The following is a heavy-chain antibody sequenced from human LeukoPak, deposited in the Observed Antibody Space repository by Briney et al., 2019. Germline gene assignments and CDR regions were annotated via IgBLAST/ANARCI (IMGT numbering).Heavy chain of an antibody. V-gene: IGHV1-8*01. CDR3: ARGYSGYDYCDY. Sequence: ASVKVSCKASGYTFTSCDINWVRQATGQGLEWMGWMSPNSGNTGYAQKFQGRVTMTRNTSISTAYMELSSLRSEDTAVYYCARGYSGYDYCDYWGQGTLVTVSS. J-gene: IGHJ4*02. D-gene: IGHD5-12*01. CDR1: GYTFTSCD. CDR2: MSPNSGNT.